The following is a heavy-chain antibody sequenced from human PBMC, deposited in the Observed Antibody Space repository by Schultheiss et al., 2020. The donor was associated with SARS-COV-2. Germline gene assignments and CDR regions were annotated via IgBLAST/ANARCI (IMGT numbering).Heavy chain of an antibody. V-gene: IGHV6-1*01. CDR2: TYYRSKWYN. D-gene: IGHD4-11*01. J-gene: IGHJ6*02. CDR1: GDSVSSNSAA. CDR3: ARVSTTVTRSHYYGMDV. Sequence: SQTLSLTCAISGDSVSSNSAAWNWIRQSPSRGLEWLGRTYYRSKWYNDYAVSVKSRITINPDTSKNQFSLQLNSVTPEDTAVYYCARVSTTVTRSHYYGMDVWGQGTTVTVSS.